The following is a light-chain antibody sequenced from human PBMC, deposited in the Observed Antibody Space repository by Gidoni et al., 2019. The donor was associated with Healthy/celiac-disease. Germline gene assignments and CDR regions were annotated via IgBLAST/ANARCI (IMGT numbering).Light chain of an antibody. V-gene: IGKV1-39*01. J-gene: IGKJ1*01. CDR3: QQSYSTLWT. CDR1: QSISSY. CDR2: AAS. Sequence: DNQMTQSPSSLSASVGDRVTITCRASQSISSYLNWYQQEPGKAPKLLIYAASSLQSGFPSRFSVSGSGTDFTLPISSLQPEYFATYYCQQSYSTLWTFGQGTKVEIK.